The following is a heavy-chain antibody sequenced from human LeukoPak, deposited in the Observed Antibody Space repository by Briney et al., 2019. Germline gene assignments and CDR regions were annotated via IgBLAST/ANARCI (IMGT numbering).Heavy chain of an antibody. CDR2: IKWNGGSI. J-gene: IGHJ4*02. CDR1: GFTFDDYG. Sequence: GGSLRLSCAVSGFTFDDYGMSWVRPAPGKGLEWVSGIKWNGGSIGYADSVKGRFSISRDNVKNSLYLQMNSLRAEDTALYYCARGRSTSDYWGQGTLVTVSS. D-gene: IGHD2-2*01. V-gene: IGHV3-20*04. CDR3: ARGRSTSDY.